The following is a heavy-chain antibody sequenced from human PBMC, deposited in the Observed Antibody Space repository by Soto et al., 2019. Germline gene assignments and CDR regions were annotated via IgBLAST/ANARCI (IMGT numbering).Heavy chain of an antibody. CDR2: ISTRGGRT. J-gene: IGHJ4*02. CDR1: GFSFSSYA. V-gene: IGHV3-23*01. CDR3: AKEFYYDASGQYSSLY. D-gene: IGHD3-22*01. Sequence: GGSLRLSCAASGFSFSSYAMSWVRQAPPQGLEWVSSISTRGGRTYYADSVKGRFSISRDNSANAVYLDMDNLRAEDTGIYYCAKEFYYDASGQYSSLYWGQGTPVTVSS.